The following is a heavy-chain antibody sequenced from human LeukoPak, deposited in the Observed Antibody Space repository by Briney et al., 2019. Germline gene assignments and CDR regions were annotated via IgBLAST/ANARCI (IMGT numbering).Heavy chain of an antibody. V-gene: IGHV3-23*01. D-gene: IGHD3-10*01. CDR2: ISGSGGST. J-gene: IGHJ4*02. CDR1: GFTLSSYA. CDR3: AKATMVIGYDY. Sequence: GGSLRLSCAASGFTLSSYATSWVRQAPGKGLEWVSAISGSGGSTYYADSVKGRFTISRDNSKNTLYLQMNSLRAEDTAVYYCAKATMVIGYDYWGQGTLVTVSS.